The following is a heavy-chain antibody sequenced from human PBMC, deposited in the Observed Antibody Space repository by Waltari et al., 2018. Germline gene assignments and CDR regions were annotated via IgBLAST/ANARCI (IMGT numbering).Heavy chain of an antibody. CDR1: GIIFNNFA. D-gene: IGHD1-20*01. CDR3: AKPFYNWDDPLHS. J-gene: IGHJ4*02. Sequence: EVQLLESGGGLVQPGGSLRLSCAASGIIFNNFAINWVRLAPGTGLVWVAAITVSEYTFYADSVMGRCTVSRDTSKNTVYLQINGLRAEDTAIYYCAKPFYNWDDPLHSWGQGTLVAVSS. CDR2: ITVSEYT. V-gene: IGHV3-23*01.